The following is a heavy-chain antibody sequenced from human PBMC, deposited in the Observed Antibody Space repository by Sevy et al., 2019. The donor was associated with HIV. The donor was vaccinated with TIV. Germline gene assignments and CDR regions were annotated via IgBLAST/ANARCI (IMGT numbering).Heavy chain of an antibody. CDR3: ARGIVAYYFDY. J-gene: IGHJ4*02. CDR2: IYYSGFT. V-gene: IGHV4-59*01. CDR1: GDSISNYY. D-gene: IGHD5-12*01. Sequence: SETLSLTCTFSGDSISNYYWSWIRQPPGKGLEWIGYIYYSGFTNYNPSLKSRVTISVDTSKNQFSLKLSSVTAADTAVYYCARGIVAYYFDYWGQGTLVTVSS.